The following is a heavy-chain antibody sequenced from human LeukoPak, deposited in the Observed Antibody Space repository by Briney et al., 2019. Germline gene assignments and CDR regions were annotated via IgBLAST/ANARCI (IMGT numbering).Heavy chain of an antibody. CDR1: GFTFSSYW. Sequence: PGGSLRLSCAASGFTFSSYWMHWVRQAPGKGLVWVSRINSDRSSTSYADSVKGRFTISRDNAKNSLYLQMNSLRAEDTAVYYCASESSSSPGEYMDVWGKGTTVTVSS. J-gene: IGHJ6*03. V-gene: IGHV3-74*01. CDR3: ASESSSSPGEYMDV. D-gene: IGHD6-6*01. CDR2: INSDRSST.